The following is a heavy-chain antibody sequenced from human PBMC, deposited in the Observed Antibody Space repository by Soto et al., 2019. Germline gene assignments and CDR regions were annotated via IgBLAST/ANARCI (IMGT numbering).Heavy chain of an antibody. J-gene: IGHJ6*02. CDR1: GGTFSSYA. CDR2: IIPIFGTA. Sequence: VKVSCKASGGTFSSYAISWVRQAPGQGLERMGGIIPIFGTANCAQKFQGRVTITADESTSTAYMELSSLRSEDTAVYYCARGDTRWLVDYYYYYGMDVWGQGTTVTVSS. V-gene: IGHV1-69*01. D-gene: IGHD6-19*01. CDR3: ARGDTRWLVDYYYYYGMDV.